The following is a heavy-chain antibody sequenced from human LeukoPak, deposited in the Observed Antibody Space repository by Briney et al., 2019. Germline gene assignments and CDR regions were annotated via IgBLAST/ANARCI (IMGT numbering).Heavy chain of an antibody. D-gene: IGHD3-3*01. V-gene: IGHV4-34*01. CDR3: ARKLRFWNWFDP. CDR2: INHSGST. CDR1: GGSFSGYY. J-gene: IGHJ5*02. Sequence: PSETLSLTCAVYGGSFSGYYWSWIRQPPGKGLEWIGEINHSGSTNYNPSLKSRVTISVGTSKNQFSLKLSSATAADTAVYYCARKLRFWNWFDPWGQGTLVTVSS.